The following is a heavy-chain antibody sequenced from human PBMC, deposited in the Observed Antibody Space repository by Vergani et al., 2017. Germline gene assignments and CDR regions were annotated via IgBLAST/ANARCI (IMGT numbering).Heavy chain of an antibody. CDR2: IHHADSDT. Sequence: EVQLVQSGAEVKKPGESLKISCQISVYSFTNYWIGWVRQMPGKGLEWMGIIHHADSDTRYSPSFQGQVTISVDKSISTAYLQRSSLRASDSAMYYCARLYGRDSSGSKYFDYWGQGTLVTVSS. J-gene: IGHJ4*02. CDR1: VYSFTNYW. CDR3: ARLYGRDSSGSKYFDY. D-gene: IGHD3-22*01. V-gene: IGHV5-51*01.